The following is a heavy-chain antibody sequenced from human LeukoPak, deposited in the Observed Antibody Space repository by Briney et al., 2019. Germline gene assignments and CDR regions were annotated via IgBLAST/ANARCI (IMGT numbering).Heavy chain of an antibody. CDR3: ARGEAGVYYDSSGYSEYYDY. J-gene: IGHJ4*02. CDR1: GGSISSYY. Sequence: SETLSLTCTVSGGSISSYYWSWIRQPAGKGLEWIGRIYTSGSTNYNPSLKSRVTMSVDTSKNQFSLKLSSVTAADTAVYYCARGEAGVYYDSSGYSEYYDYWGQGTLVTVSS. D-gene: IGHD3-22*01. V-gene: IGHV4-4*07. CDR2: IYTSGST.